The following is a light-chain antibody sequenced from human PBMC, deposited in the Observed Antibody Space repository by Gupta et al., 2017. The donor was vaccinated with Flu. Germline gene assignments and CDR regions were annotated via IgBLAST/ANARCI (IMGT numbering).Light chain of an antibody. CDR3: SSYTSSSTRVV. Sequence: QSALTQPASVSGSPGQSITISCTGTSSDGGGYNYVSWHQQHPGKAPKLMIYEVSNRPSGVSNRFSGSKSGNTASLTISGLQAEDEADYYCSSYTSSSTRVVFGGGTKLTVL. CDR1: SSDGGGYNY. CDR2: EVS. V-gene: IGLV2-14*01. J-gene: IGLJ2*01.